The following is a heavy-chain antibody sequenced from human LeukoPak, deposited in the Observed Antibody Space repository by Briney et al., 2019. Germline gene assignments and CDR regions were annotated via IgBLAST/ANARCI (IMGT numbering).Heavy chain of an antibody. V-gene: IGHV3-7*01. CDR2: IKQDGSEK. CDR3: ARDAALLEDIVVVPAAMGFDY. D-gene: IGHD2-2*01. Sequence: GGSLRLSCAASGFTFSSYWMSWVRQAPGKGLEWVANIKQDGSEKYYVDSVKDRFTISRDNAKNSLYLQMNSLRAEDTAVYYCARDAALLEDIVVVPAAMGFDYWGQGTLVTVSS. J-gene: IGHJ4*02. CDR1: GFTFSSYW.